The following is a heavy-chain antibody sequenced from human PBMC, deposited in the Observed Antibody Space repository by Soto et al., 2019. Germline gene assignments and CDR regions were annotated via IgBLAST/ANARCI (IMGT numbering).Heavy chain of an antibody. CDR2: ISYDGSNK. CDR3: ARAQTVDFDY. V-gene: IGHV3-30-3*01. Sequence: QVQLVESGGGVVQPGRSLRLSCAASGFTFSSYAMHWVRQAPGKGLEWVAVISYDGSNKYYADSVKGRFTISRDNSKNPLYLQMNSLRAEDTAVYYCARAQTVDFDYWGQGTLVTVSS. D-gene: IGHD4-4*01. CDR1: GFTFSSYA. J-gene: IGHJ4*02.